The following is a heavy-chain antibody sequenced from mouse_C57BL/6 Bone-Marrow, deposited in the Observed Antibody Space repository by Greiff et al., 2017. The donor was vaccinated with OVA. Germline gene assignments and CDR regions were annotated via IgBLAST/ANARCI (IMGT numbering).Heavy chain of an antibody. CDR1: GFNIKDYY. CDR3: AFYYYGSSYDAMDY. J-gene: IGHJ4*01. V-gene: IGHV14-2*01. D-gene: IGHD1-1*01. CDR2: IDPEDGET. Sequence: VQLKESGAELVKPGASVKLSCTASGFNIKDYYMHWVKQRSEQGLEWIGRIDPEDGETKYAPKFQGKATITADTSSNTAYLQLSSLTSEDTAVYYCAFYYYGSSYDAMDYWGQGTSVTVSS.